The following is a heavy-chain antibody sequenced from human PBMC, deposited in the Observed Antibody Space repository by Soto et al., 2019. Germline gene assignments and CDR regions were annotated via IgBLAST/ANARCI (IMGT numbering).Heavy chain of an antibody. CDR3: ARLRGGEARWLTEY. CDR2: IYPDDSDT. Sequence: EVQLVQSGAEVKKPGESLKISCKGSGYSFTTYWIGWVRQMPGKGLELMGIIYPDDSDTRYSPSFQGQVTISADKSISTIYLQWSSLKASHIAMYYCARLRGGEARWLTEYWGQGTLVPVSS. V-gene: IGHV5-51*03. CDR1: GYSFTTYW. J-gene: IGHJ4*02. D-gene: IGHD3-10*01.